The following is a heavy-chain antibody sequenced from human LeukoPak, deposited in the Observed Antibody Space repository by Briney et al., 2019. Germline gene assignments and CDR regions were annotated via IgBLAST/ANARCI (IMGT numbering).Heavy chain of an antibody. CDR1: GFMFDDYA. CDR2: ISRNGGSI. CDR3: AKASGYCSSTSCPPDF. Sequence: PGGSLRLSCAASGFMFDDYAMPWVRQAPGKGLEWVSGISRNGGSIGYADSVKGRVTISRNNARDSLYLQMNNLRPEDTAFYFCAKASGYCSSTSCPPDFWGQGTLVTVSS. V-gene: IGHV3-9*01. D-gene: IGHD2-2*01. J-gene: IGHJ4*02.